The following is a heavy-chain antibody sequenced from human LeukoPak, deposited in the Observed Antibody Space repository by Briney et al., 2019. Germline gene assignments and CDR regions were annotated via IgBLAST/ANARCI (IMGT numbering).Heavy chain of an antibody. D-gene: IGHD1-1*01. CDR1: GFTVSSNY. Sequence: GGSLRLSCAASGFTVSSNYMSWVRQAPGKGLEWVSVIYSGGSTYYADSVKGRFTISRDNSKNTLYLQMNSLRAEDTAVYYCARDRPRVWPGGPIGNDDWGQGTLVTVSS. CDR2: IYSGGST. CDR3: ARDRPRVWPGGPIGNDD. V-gene: IGHV3-66*01. J-gene: IGHJ4*02.